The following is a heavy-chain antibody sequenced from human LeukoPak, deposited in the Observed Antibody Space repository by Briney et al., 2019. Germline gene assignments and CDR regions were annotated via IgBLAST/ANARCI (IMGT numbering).Heavy chain of an antibody. Sequence: SVKVSCKTSGGTFSSSAITWVRQAPGQELEWMGRIIPVLNITTYAQKFQGSVTITADTSTSTVYMELSSLRSEETAVYYCARDQGLTAPPPYGLDVWGQGTTVIVSS. CDR1: GGTFSSSA. CDR3: ARDQGLTAPPPYGLDV. D-gene: IGHD5-18*01. CDR2: IIPVLNIT. V-gene: IGHV1-69*04. J-gene: IGHJ6*02.